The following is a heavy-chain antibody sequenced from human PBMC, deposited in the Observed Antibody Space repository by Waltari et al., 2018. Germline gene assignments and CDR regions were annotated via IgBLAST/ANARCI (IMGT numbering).Heavy chain of an antibody. Sequence: EAQLLESGGGLVQPGGSLRLSCAASGFSVTRSELNWFRQAPGKGLEWISYISDSDNSKFYAESVKGRFTVSRDNAKNSLHLEMNSLRAEDTATYYCVRDGLGSGRTRVDVWGQGTTVIVSS. J-gene: IGHJ6*02. D-gene: IGHD2-2*01. V-gene: IGHV3-48*03. CDR1: GFSVTRSE. CDR3: VRDGLGSGRTRVDV. CDR2: ISDSDNSK.